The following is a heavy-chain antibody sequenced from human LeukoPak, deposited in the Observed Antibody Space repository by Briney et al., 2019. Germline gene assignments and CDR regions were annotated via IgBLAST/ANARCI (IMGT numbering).Heavy chain of an antibody. CDR2: INHRGST. D-gene: IGHD2-2*01. CDR3: ARGHLGYCSSTSCYGYYFDY. J-gene: IGHJ4*02. CDR1: GGSFSGYY. V-gene: IGHV4-34*01. Sequence: PSETLSLTCAVYGGSFSGYYWSWIRQPPGKGLEWIGEINHRGSTNYNPSLKSRATISVDTSKNQFSLKLSSVTAAATAVYYCARGHLGYCSSTSCYGYYFDYWGQGTLVTVTS.